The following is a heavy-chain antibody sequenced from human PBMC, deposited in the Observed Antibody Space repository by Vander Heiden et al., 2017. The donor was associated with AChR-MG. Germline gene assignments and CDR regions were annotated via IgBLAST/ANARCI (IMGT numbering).Heavy chain of an antibody. V-gene: IGHV3-23*01. J-gene: IGHJ4*02. CDR3: AKDFKRASIAAADY. CDR2: ISGSGGST. Sequence: EVQLLESGGGLVQPGGSLRLSCAASGFPFGSYAMSWVRQAPGKGLEWVSAISGSGGSTYYADYVKGRFTISRDNSKNTLYLQMNSLRAEDTAVYYCAKDFKRASIAAADYWGQGTLVTVSS. CDR1: GFPFGSYA. D-gene: IGHD6-13*01.